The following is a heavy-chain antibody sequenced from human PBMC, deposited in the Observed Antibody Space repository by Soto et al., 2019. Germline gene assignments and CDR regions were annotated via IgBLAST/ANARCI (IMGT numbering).Heavy chain of an antibody. CDR1: GGSISSYY. CDR2: ISYSGST. J-gene: IGHJ4*02. CDR3: ARMRTSGGARFDY. D-gene: IGHD3-16*01. V-gene: IGHV4-59*01. Sequence: SETLSLTCTVSGGSISSYYWSWIRQSPGTGLEWIAYISYSGSTNYNPSLKSRVTISADTSKNQFSLKVKSVTRDDTATYYCARMRTSGGARFDYWGQGTLVTVSS.